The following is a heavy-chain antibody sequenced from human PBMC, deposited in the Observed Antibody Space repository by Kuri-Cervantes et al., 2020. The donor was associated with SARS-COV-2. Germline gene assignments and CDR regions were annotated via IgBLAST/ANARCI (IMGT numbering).Heavy chain of an antibody. J-gene: IGHJ6*02. CDR2: ISPSGSNT. CDR3: ATHYYDSSGYYYSYGMDV. D-gene: IGHD3-22*01. Sequence: GESLKISCAAPGFTFSNYAMGWVRQAPGKGLEWVSGISPSGSNTYYADSVKGRFTISRDNTKNSLYPQMNSLRAEDTAVYYCATHYYDSSGYYYSYGMDVWGQGTTVTVSS. V-gene: IGHV3-23*01. CDR1: GFTFSNYA.